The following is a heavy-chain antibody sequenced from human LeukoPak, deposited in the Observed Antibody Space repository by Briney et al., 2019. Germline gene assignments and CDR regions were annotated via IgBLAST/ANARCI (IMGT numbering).Heavy chain of an antibody. Sequence: PGRSLRLSCAASGFTFSSYAMHWVRQAPGKGLEWVAVISYDGSNKYYADPVKGRFTISRDNSKNTLYLQMNSLRAEDTAVYYCARVAGAGATTSSDFDYWGQGTLVTVSS. D-gene: IGHD1-26*01. CDR1: GFTFSSYA. CDR3: ARVAGAGATTSSDFDY. V-gene: IGHV3-30*04. CDR2: ISYDGSNK. J-gene: IGHJ4*02.